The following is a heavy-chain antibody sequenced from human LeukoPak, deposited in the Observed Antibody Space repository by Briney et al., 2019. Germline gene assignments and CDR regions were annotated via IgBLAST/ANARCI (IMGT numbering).Heavy chain of an antibody. CDR2: IYSSGTT. D-gene: IGHD5-18*01. CDR1: GFTVRSNY. CDR3: ARNTPQGGYNNGYDY. Sequence: GGSLRLSCAAFGFTVRSNYMSWVRQAPGKGLEWASVIYSSGTTYYADSVEGRFTISRDNSKNMLFLQMNSLRAEDTAVYYCARNTPQGGYNNGYDYWGQGTLVTVSS. J-gene: IGHJ4*02. V-gene: IGHV3-53*01.